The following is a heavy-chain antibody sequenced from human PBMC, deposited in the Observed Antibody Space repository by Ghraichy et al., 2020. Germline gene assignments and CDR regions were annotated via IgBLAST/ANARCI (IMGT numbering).Heavy chain of an antibody. CDR1: GFTFSIHA. CDR2: ISGHGIST. J-gene: IGHJ4*02. V-gene: IGHV3-23*01. CDR3: AKDEHGCTKPIEY. D-gene: IGHD1-14*01. Sequence: GGSLRLSCAASGFTFSIHAMSWVRQAPGKGLEWVSTISGHGISTYYADSVKGRFTISRDNSKNTLYLQMTSLRAEDTALYYCAKDEHGCTKPIEYWGQGTLVTVSS.